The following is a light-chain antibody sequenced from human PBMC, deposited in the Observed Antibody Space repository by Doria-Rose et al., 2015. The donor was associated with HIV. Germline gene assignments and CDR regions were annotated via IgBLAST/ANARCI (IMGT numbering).Light chain of an antibody. J-gene: IGKJ3*01. Sequence: EIVLTQSPATLSLSPGERATLSCRASQSVSSNLAWYQQKPGQAPRLLIYDASNKATGIPAGFGGSGSGTDFTLTISSLEPEDFAVYFCQQRSNWPPVFTFGPGTKVDI. V-gene: IGKV3-11*01. CDR1: QSVSSN. CDR2: DAS. CDR3: QQRSNWPPVFT.